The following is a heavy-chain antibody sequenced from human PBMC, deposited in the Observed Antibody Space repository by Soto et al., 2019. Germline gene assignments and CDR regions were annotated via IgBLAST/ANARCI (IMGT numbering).Heavy chain of an antibody. J-gene: IGHJ6*02. CDR1: GGSFSGYY. D-gene: IGHD6-13*01. CDR2: INHSGST. V-gene: IGHV4-34*01. Sequence: PSETLSLTCAVYGGSFSGYYWSWIRQPPGKGLEWIGEINHSGSTNYNPSLKSRVTISVDTSKNQFSLKLSSVTAADTAVYYCAAAGVAAAGTYYYYGMDVWGQGTTVTVSS. CDR3: AAAGVAAAGTYYYYGMDV.